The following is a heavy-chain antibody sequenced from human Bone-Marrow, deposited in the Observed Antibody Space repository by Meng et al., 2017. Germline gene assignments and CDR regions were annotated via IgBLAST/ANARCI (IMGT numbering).Heavy chain of an antibody. V-gene: IGHV3-9*01. Sequence: GGSLKISCAASGFTFDDYAMHWVRQAPGKGLEWVSGISWNSGSIGYADSVKGRFTISRDNAKNSLYLQMNSLRAEDTALYYCAKDIRAARDRRYGMDVWGQGTTVTVSS. J-gene: IGHJ6*02. CDR2: ISWNSGSI. D-gene: IGHD6-6*01. CDR1: GFTFDDYA. CDR3: AKDIRAARDRRYGMDV.